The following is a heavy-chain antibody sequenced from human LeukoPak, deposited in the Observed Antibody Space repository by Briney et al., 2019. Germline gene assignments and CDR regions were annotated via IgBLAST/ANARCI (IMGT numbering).Heavy chain of an antibody. CDR3: ARDGWFGKYYFDY. J-gene: IGHJ4*02. Sequence: SETLSLTCTVSGGSISSGSYYWSWIRQPAGKGLEWIGRIYTNGITTYNPSLKHRVTISVDTSKNQFSLELSSVTAADTAVYYCARDGWFGKYYFDYWGQGTLVTVSS. D-gene: IGHD3-10*01. CDR1: GGSISSGSYY. V-gene: IGHV4-61*02. CDR2: IYTNGIT.